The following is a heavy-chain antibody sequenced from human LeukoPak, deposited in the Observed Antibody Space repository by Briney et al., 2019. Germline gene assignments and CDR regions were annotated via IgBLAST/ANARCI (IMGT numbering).Heavy chain of an antibody. J-gene: IGHJ3*02. Sequence: SETLSLTCTVSGGSISSYYWSWIRQPAGKGLEWIGRIYTSGSTNYNPSLKSRVTISVDTSKNQFSLKLSSVTAADTAVYYCARHSPAAGTSAFNIWGQGTVVTVSS. CDR1: GGSISSYY. CDR3: ARHSPAAGTSAFNI. CDR2: IYTSGST. D-gene: IGHD6-13*01. V-gene: IGHV4-4*07.